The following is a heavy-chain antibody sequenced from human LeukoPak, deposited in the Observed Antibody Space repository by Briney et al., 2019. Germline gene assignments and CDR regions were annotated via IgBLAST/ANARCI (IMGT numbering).Heavy chain of an antibody. J-gene: IGHJ4*02. D-gene: IGHD3-16*02. CDR2: INHSGST. CDR3: AISSPGSYRALDY. Sequence: PSETLSLTCTVSGGSISSYYWSWIRQPPGKGLEWIGEINHSGSTNYNPSLKSRVTISVDTSKNQFSLKLSSVTAADTAVYYCAISSPGSYRALDYWGQGTLVTVSS. V-gene: IGHV4-34*01. CDR1: GGSISSYY.